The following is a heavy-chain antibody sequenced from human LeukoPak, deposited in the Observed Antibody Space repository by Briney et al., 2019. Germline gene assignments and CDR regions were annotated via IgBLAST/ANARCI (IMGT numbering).Heavy chain of an antibody. Sequence: GSLRLSCAASGFTFSSYSMNWVRQAPGKGLEWVSYISSSSTIYYADSVKGRFTISRDNAKNSLYLQMNSLRAEDTAVYYCARDGGSGYSGYDDAFDIWGQGTMVTVSS. V-gene: IGHV3-48*04. J-gene: IGHJ3*02. D-gene: IGHD5-12*01. CDR2: ISSSSTI. CDR1: GFTFSSYS. CDR3: ARDGGSGYSGYDDAFDI.